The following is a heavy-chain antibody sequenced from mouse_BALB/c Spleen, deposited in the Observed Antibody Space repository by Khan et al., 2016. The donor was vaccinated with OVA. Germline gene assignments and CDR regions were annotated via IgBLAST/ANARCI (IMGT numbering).Heavy chain of an antibody. D-gene: IGHD1-1*01. CDR2: ICSGGHST. Sequence: EVELVESGGDLVKTGGSLKLSCAASGFTFSTYGMSWVRQTPDKRLEWVATICSGGHSTYYIDIVNGLFTISRDTAKNILYLQMTSLSSEDTVMFYCEIIAYYYNGEGVAYWGQGTLVTVSA. J-gene: IGHJ3*01. CDR1: GFTFSTYG. CDR3: EIIAYYYNGEGVAY. V-gene: IGHV5-6*01.